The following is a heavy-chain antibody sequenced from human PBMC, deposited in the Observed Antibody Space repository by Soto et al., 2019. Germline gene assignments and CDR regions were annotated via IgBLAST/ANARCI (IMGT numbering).Heavy chain of an antibody. CDR1: GFTFSSYS. V-gene: IGHV3-48*01. CDR3: ARDLNLPYSVVPAGSFDY. CDR2: ISSSSSTI. D-gene: IGHD2-2*01. J-gene: IGHJ4*02. Sequence: GGSLRLSCAASGFTFSSYSMNWVRQAPGKGLEWVSYISSSSSTIYYADSVKGRFTISRDNAKNSLYLQMNSLRAEDTAVYYCARDLNLPYSVVPAGSFDYWDQGTLVTVSS.